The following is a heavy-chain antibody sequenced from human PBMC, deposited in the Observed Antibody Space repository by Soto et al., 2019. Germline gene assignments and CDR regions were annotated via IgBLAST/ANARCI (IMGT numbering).Heavy chain of an antibody. CDR2: SSYDGRET. V-gene: IGHV3-30*03. J-gene: IGHJ4*02. Sequence: GSLRLSCAASDFDFSSYGIHWVRQAPGKGLEWVAASSYDGRETFYADSAKGRFTVSKEMSKNTAFLQMNALRHEDTAVYFCARDSGWPILNFDNWGQGTPFTVSS. CDR3: ARDSGWPILNFDN. CDR1: DFDFSSYG. D-gene: IGHD3-10*01.